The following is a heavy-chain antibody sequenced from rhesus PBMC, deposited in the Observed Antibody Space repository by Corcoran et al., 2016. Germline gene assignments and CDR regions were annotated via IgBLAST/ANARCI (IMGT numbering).Heavy chain of an antibody. J-gene: IGHJ4*01. Sequence: QVQLQESGPGLVKPSETLSLTCTVSGASFRNYWWSWIRQPRGKGLEWIGEIHGDNGPTKFNPSLKSRVTFSKDASKNQIFLKWSPVTAADTAVYYCGRLGQLANDYWGQGVLVTVSS. CDR1: GASFRNYW. V-gene: IGHV4-80*01. CDR2: IHGDNGPT. CDR3: GRLGQLANDY. D-gene: IGHD6-25*01.